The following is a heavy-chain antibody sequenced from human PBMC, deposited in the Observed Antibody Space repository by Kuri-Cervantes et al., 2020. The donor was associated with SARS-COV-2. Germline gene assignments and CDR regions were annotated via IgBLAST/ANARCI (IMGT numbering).Heavy chain of an antibody. CDR2: IIPILGTA. Sequence: SVKVSCKASGGTFSSYAISWVRQAPGQGLEWMGRIIPILGTANYAQKFQGRVTITADKSTSTAYMELSSLRSEDTAVYYCARGGSYYQAFDYWGQGTLVTVSS. V-gene: IGHV1-69*04. J-gene: IGHJ4*02. D-gene: IGHD1-26*01. CDR3: ARGGSYYQAFDY. CDR1: GGTFSSYA.